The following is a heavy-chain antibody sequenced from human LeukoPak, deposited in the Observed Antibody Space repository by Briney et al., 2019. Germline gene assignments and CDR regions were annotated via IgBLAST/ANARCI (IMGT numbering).Heavy chain of an antibody. Sequence: GGSLRLSCAASGFTFSSYAMHWVRQAPGKGLEWVAVISYDGSNKYYADSVKGRFTISRDNSKNTLYLQMNSLRAEDTAVYYCARGPVSTHGMDVWGQGTTVTVSS. CDR3: ARGPVSTHGMDV. D-gene: IGHD6-13*01. CDR2: ISYDGSNK. CDR1: GFTFSSYA. J-gene: IGHJ6*02. V-gene: IGHV3-30-3*01.